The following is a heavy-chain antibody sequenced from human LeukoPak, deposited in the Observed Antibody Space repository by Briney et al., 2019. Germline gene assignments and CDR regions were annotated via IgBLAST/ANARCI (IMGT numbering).Heavy chain of an antibody. J-gene: IGHJ5*02. CDR1: GGSISGYY. D-gene: IGHD6-19*01. CDR3: ARGGWYTWFDP. Sequence: KTSETLSLTCTVSGGSISGYYWSWIRQPPGKGLEWIGYIYDTGSTNYNPSLKSRVTTSVDTSKNQFSLKLSSVTAAGTAVYYCARGGWYTWFDPWGQGTLVTVSS. V-gene: IGHV4-59*08. CDR2: IYDTGST.